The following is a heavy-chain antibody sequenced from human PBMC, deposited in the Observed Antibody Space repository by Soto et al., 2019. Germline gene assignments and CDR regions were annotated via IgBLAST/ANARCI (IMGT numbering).Heavy chain of an antibody. CDR1: GFTFSSYA. CDR2: ISGSGGST. CDR3: ANPPSDVDY. Sequence: GGSLRLSCAASGFTFSSYAMGWVRQAPGKGLEWVSAISGSGGSTYYADPVKGRFTISRDNSKNKLYLQMNSLRAEDTAVYYCANPPSDVDYWGQGTLVTVSS. V-gene: IGHV3-23*01. J-gene: IGHJ4*02. D-gene: IGHD2-21*01.